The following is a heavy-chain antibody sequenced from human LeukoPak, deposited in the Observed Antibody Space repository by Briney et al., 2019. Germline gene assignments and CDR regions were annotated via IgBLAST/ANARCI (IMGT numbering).Heavy chain of an antibody. J-gene: IGHJ6*04. D-gene: IGHD3-10*02. CDR2: ISSSGSTI. V-gene: IGHV3-48*04. CDR3: AELGITMIGGV. Sequence: PGGSLGLSCAASRFTFSSYTMHWVRQAPGKGLEWVSYISSSGSTIYYADSVKGRFTISRDNAKNSLYLQMNSLRAEDTAVYYCAELGITMIGGVWGKGTTVTISS. CDR1: RFTFSSYT.